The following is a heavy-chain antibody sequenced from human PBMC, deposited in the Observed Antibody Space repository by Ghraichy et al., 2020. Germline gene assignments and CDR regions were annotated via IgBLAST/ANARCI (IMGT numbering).Heavy chain of an antibody. CDR2: IRSTAYGGTT. D-gene: IGHD6-19*01. V-gene: IGHV3-49*03. J-gene: IGHJ6*02. Sequence: GGSLRLSCTASGFTFGDYAMSWFRQAPGKGLEWVGFIRSTAYGGTTEYAASVKGRFTISRDDSKSIAHLQMNSLKTEDTAVYYCTRAAGYYYYGMDVWGQGTTVTVSS. CDR3: TRAAGYYYYGMDV. CDR1: GFTFGDYA.